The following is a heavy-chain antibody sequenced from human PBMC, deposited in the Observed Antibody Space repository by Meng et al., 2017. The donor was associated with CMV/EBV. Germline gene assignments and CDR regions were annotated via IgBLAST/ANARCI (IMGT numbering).Heavy chain of an antibody. D-gene: IGHD2-21*01. CDR1: GFTVSSNY. CDR2: IYSGGST. J-gene: IGHJ4*02. Sequence: GESLKISCAASGFTVSSNYMSWVRQAPGKGLEWVSVIYSGGSTYYADSVKGRFTISRDNSKNTLYLQINNLSAEDTAVYYCARDSYCGGDCYSDYWGQGTLVTVSS. V-gene: IGHV3-66*02. CDR3: ARDSYCGGDCYSDY.